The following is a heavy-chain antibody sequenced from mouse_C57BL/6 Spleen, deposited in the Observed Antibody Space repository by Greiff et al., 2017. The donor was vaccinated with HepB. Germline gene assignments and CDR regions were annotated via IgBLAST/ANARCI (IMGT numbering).Heavy chain of an antibody. V-gene: IGHV3-6*01. Sequence: VQLKESGPGLVKPSQSLSLTCSVTGYSITSGYYWNWIRQFPGNKLEWMGYISYDGSNNYNPSLKNRISITRETSKNQFFLKLNSVTTEDTATYYCARDYGSSFNFDYWGQGTTLTVSS. CDR2: ISYDGSN. J-gene: IGHJ2*01. CDR3: ARDYGSSFNFDY. D-gene: IGHD1-1*01. CDR1: GYSITSGYY.